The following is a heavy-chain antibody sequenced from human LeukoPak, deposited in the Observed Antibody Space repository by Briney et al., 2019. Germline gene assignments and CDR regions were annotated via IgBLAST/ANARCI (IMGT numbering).Heavy chain of an antibody. D-gene: IGHD2-15*01. V-gene: IGHV3-23*01. CDR1: GFTFSSSA. J-gene: IGHJ4*02. CDR3: AKQLGYCSNGSCYFPY. CDR2: ISNNGGYT. Sequence: GGSLRLSCAASGFTFSSSAMSWVRQAPGKGLEWVSAISNNGGYTYYADSVQGRFTISRDNSKSTLCPQMNSLRAEDTAVYYCAKQLGYCSNGSCYFPYWGQGTLVTVSS.